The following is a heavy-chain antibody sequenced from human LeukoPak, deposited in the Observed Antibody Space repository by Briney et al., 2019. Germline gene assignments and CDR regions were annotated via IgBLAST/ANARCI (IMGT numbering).Heavy chain of an antibody. CDR1: GGSLSSGGYY. D-gene: IGHD2-2*01. CDR3: ARGLVVPAAIGGMDV. J-gene: IGHJ6*02. CDR2: IYYSGST. Sequence: SEALSLTCTVSGGSLSSGGYYWSWIRQHPGKGLEWIGYIYYSGSTYYNPSLKSRVTISVDTSKNQFSLKLSSVTAADTAVYYCARGLVVPAAIGGMDVWGQGTTVTVSS. V-gene: IGHV4-31*03.